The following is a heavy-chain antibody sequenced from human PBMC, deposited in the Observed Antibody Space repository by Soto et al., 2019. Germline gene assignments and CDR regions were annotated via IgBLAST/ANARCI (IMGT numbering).Heavy chain of an antibody. V-gene: IGHV1-18*01. CDR2: ISAYNGNT. D-gene: IGHD2-15*01. J-gene: IGHJ4*02. CDR1: GYTFTSYG. Sequence: QVQLVQSGAEVKKPGASVKVSCKASGYTFTSYGISWVRQAPGQGLEWLGWISAYNGNTNYAQKLQGRVTMTTDTSTSTAYMELRSLRSDDTAVHYCARDSLYCSGGSCPSDYWGQGTLVTVSS. CDR3: ARDSLYCSGGSCPSDY.